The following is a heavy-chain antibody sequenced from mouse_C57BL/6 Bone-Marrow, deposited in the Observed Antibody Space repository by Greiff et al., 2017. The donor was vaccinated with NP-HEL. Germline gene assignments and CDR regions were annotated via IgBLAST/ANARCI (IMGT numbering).Heavy chain of an antibody. V-gene: IGHV5-4*01. J-gene: IGHJ4*01. CDR1: GFTFGSYA. CDR2: ISDGGSYT. Sequence: EVQVVESGGGLVKPGGFLKLSCAASGFTFGSYAMSWVRQTPEKRLEWVATISDGGSYTYYPDNVKGRFTISRDNAKNNLYLQMSHLKSEDTAMYYCARDHSYYAMDYWGQGTSVTVSS. CDR3: ARDHSYYAMDY.